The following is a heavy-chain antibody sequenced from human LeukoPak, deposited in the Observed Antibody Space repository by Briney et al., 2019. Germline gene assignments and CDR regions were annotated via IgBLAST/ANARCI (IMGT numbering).Heavy chain of an antibody. Sequence: ASVKVSCKASGYTFTSYDINWVRQATGQGLEWMGWMNPNSGNTGYAQKFQGRVTMTRNTSISTAYMELSSLRSEDTAVYYCARGGVIIMIVVDRGMAVGAKGPTATFPS. J-gene: IGHJ6*04. CDR3: ARGGVIIMIVVDRGMAV. CDR2: MNPNSGNT. V-gene: IGHV1-8*01. D-gene: IGHD3-22*01. CDR1: GYTFTSYD.